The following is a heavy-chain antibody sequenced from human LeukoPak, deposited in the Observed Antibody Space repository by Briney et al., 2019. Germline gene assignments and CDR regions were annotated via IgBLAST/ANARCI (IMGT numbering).Heavy chain of an antibody. CDR3: ARDGSGVWFDY. CDR1: NYTFTSYG. J-gene: IGHJ4*02. CDR2: INAYNGDT. Sequence: ASVKVSCKASNYTFTSYGISWVRRAPGQGLEWTAWINAYNGDTNYAQKLQGRVTLTTDTSTSTAYMELRSLRSDDTAVYYCARDGSGVWFDYWGQGTLVTVSS. V-gene: IGHV1-18*01. D-gene: IGHD3-10*01.